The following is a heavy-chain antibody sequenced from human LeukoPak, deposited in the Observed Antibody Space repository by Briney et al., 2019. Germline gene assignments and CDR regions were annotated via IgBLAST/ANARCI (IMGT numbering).Heavy chain of an antibody. J-gene: IGHJ4*02. Sequence: GGSLRLSCAASGFTFSSYAMSWVRQAPVKGLEWVSVTSGSGGSTYYADSVKGRFTISRDNSKNTLYLQMNSLRAEDTAVYYCAHISSSWPDYWGQGTLVTVSS. CDR3: AHISSSWPDY. CDR2: TSGSGGST. CDR1: GFTFSSYA. D-gene: IGHD6-13*01. V-gene: IGHV3-23*01.